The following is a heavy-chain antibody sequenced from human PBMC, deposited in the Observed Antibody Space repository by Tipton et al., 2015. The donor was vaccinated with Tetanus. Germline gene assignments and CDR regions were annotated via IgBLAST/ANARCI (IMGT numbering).Heavy chain of an antibody. J-gene: IGHJ4*02. CDR1: GGSLTNSDHY. CDR3: ARGDPTNEPLNY. D-gene: IGHD1-1*01. V-gene: IGHV4-31*03. CDR2: IYYSGST. Sequence: TLSLTCTVSGGSLTNSDHYCAWIRQHPGKGLEWIGYIYYSGSTYYNPSLKSRVTISVDTSKNQFSLKLYSVTAADTAVYYCARGDPTNEPLNYWGQGTLVTVSS.